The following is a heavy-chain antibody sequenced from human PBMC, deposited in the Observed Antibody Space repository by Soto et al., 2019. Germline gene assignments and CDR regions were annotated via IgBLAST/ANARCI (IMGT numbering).Heavy chain of an antibody. CDR3: ARDNPADYYYGMDV. D-gene: IGHD6-13*01. CDR2: INAGNGNT. J-gene: IGHJ6*02. CDR1: GYTFTSYA. V-gene: IGHV1-3*01. Sequence: ASVKPSCMASGYTFTSYAMHWVRQAPGQRLEWMGWINAGNGNTKYSQKFQGRVTITRDTSASTAYMELSSLRSEDTAVYYCARDNPADYYYGMDVWGQGTTVTVSS.